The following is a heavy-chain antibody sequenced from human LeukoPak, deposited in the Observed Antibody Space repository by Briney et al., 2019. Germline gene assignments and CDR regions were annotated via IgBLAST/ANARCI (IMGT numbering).Heavy chain of an antibody. J-gene: IGHJ6*02. CDR2: IPYDGSNK. CDR1: GFTFSSYG. D-gene: IGHD6-19*01. Sequence: GGSLRLSCAASGFTFSSYGRHGVRPAPGKGLAWVAVIPYDGSNKCYADSVTGRFTNSRDNSKNTLYLQMNSLRAEDTAVYYCAKATPCSYYGMDVWGQGATVTVSS. V-gene: IGHV3-30*18. CDR3: AKATPCSYYGMDV.